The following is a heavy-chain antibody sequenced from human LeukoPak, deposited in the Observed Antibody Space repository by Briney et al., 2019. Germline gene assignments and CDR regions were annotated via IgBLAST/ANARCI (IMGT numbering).Heavy chain of an antibody. CDR2: IYPGDSDT. CDR1: GDSFTSHW. Sequence: GESLKISCKGSGDSFTSHWIGWVRQMPGKGLEWMGIIYPGDSDTKYRPSFQGQVTISADKSISTAYLQWRSLKASDTAMYYCARLLTSPYDILTGYYTYFDYWGQGTLVTVSS. CDR3: ARLLTSPYDILTGYYTYFDY. J-gene: IGHJ4*02. D-gene: IGHD3-9*01. V-gene: IGHV5-51*01.